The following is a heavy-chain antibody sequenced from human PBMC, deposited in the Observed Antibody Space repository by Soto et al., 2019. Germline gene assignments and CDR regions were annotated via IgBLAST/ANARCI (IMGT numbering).Heavy chain of an antibody. CDR2: IIPIFGTA. CDR1: GGTFSSYA. Sequence: QVQLVQSGAEVKKPGSSVKVSCKASGGTFSSYAISWVRQAPGQGLEWMGGIIPIFGTANYAQKFQGRVTITADESTSTAYMELSSLRSEDTAVYYCARDRQGGLRSERWVGGSYYLYYYYGMDVWGQGTTVTVSS. CDR3: ARDRQGGLRSERWVGGSYYLYYYYGMDV. J-gene: IGHJ6*02. V-gene: IGHV1-69*01. D-gene: IGHD1-26*01.